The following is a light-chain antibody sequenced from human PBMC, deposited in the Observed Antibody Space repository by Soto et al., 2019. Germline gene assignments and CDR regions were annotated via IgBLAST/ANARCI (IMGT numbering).Light chain of an antibody. CDR2: DAS. J-gene: IGKJ4*01. CDR1: HSVGTK. V-gene: IGKV3-11*01. CDR3: QQRSNWPPT. Sequence: EIVITQSPATLSVSPGESATLSCRASHSVGTKLAWYQQKPGQAPRLLIYDASNRATGIPARFSGSGSGTDFTLTISSLEPEDFAVYYCQQRSNWPPTFGGGTKVDIK.